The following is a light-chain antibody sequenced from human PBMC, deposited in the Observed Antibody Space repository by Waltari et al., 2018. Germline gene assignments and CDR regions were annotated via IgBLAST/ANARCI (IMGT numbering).Light chain of an antibody. CDR1: TSDVGVYNY. CDR2: DVT. Sequence: SALTQPRSVSGSPGQSVPISCPGTTSDVGVYNYVSWYQHHPGKAPNLMIFDVTQRPSGVPDRFSGSKSANTASLTISGLQAEDEADYYCCSFAGTYTWVFGGGTKVTVL. J-gene: IGLJ3*02. CDR3: CSFAGTYTWV. V-gene: IGLV2-11*01.